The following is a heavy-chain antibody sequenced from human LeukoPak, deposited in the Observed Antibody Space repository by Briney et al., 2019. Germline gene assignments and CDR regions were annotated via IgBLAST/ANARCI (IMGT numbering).Heavy chain of an antibody. CDR3: ARLDCSSTSCYTFTNSFDM. CDR2: ISYSGST. CDR1: GGSTSSSYYY. J-gene: IGHJ3*02. D-gene: IGHD2-2*02. V-gene: IGHV4-39*07. Sequence: PSETLSLTCVVSGGSTSSSYYYGGWLRQPPGKGLEWIASISYSGSTFYNPSLKSRVTISVDTSRNQFSLKLTSVTAADSAVYFCARLDCSSTSCYTFTNSFDMWGQGTMVTVSS.